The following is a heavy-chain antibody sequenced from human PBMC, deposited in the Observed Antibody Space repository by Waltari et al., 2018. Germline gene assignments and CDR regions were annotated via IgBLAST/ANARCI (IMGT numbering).Heavy chain of an antibody. D-gene: IGHD4-17*01. J-gene: IGHJ5*02. CDR1: GGSISSYY. CDR3: ARGEDGDYVRWFDP. V-gene: IGHV4-59*01. CDR2: IYYSGST. Sequence: QVQLQESGPGLVKPSETLSLTCTVSGGSISSYYWSWIRQPPGKGLEWIGYIYYSGSTNYNPSLKSRVTTSVDTSKNQFSLKLSSVTAADTAVYYCARGEDGDYVRWFDPWGQGTLVTVSS.